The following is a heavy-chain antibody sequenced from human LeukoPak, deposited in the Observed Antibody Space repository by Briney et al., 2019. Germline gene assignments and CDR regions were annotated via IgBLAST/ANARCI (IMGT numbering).Heavy chain of an antibody. CDR2: IYYSGS. D-gene: IGHD3-22*01. V-gene: IGHV4-59*01. CDR3: AREGVYYYDSSGSAGAFHI. Sequence: PSETLSLTCTVSGGSISSYYWSWIRQPPGAGLERVGYIYYSGSNYNPSLKSRVTISVDTSKNQFSLKLSSVTAADTAVYYCAREGVYYYDSSGSAGAFHIWGQGTMVSVSS. CDR1: GGSISSYY. J-gene: IGHJ3*02.